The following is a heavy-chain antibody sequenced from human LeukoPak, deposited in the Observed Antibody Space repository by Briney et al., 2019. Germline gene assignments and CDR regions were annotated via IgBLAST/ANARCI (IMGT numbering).Heavy chain of an antibody. CDR3: AKKKGSRGGFDY. CDR1: GGSISSSNW. J-gene: IGHJ4*02. D-gene: IGHD6-13*01. V-gene: IGHV4-4*02. CDR2: IYHSGST. Sequence: SETLSLTCAVSGGSISSSNWWSWVRQPPGKGLEWIVEIYHSGSTNYNPSLKSRVTISVDKSKNQFSLKLSSVTAADTAVYYCAKKKGSRGGFDYWGQGTLVTVSS.